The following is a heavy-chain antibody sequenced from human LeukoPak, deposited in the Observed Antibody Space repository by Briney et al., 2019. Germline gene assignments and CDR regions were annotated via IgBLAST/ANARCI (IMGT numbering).Heavy chain of an antibody. CDR3: ASIRGTFGY. CDR1: GFTFSDHF. Sequence: GGFLRLSCAASGFTFSDHFLDWVRQAPGKGLEWVGRTRNKANSYITEYAASVKGRFTISRDDSKNSLYLQMSSLKTDDTAMYYCASIRGTFGYWGQGTLVTVSS. J-gene: IGHJ4*02. V-gene: IGHV3-72*01. CDR2: TRNKANSYIT. D-gene: IGHD1-26*01.